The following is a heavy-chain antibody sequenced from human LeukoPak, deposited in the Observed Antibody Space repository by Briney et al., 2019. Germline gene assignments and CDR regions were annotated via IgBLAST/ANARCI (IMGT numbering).Heavy chain of an antibody. V-gene: IGHV3-11*04. CDR1: GFTFSDYY. CDR2: ISSSGSTI. CDR3: TRDRIVASIIGYYFDS. J-gene: IGHJ4*02. D-gene: IGHD5-12*01. Sequence: GGSLRLSCAASGFTFSDYYMSWIRQAPGKGLEWVSYISSSGSTIYYADSVKGRFTISRDNAKNSLYLQMNSLRAEDTAVYYCTRDRIVASIIGYYFDSWGQGTLVTVSS.